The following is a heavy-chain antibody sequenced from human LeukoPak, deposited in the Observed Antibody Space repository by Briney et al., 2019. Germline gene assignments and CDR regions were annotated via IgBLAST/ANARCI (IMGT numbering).Heavy chain of an antibody. CDR2: IKQDGTEI. D-gene: IGHD1-26*01. V-gene: IGHV3-7*01. Sequence: GGSLRLSCAASGFTFSSHWMSWVRQAPGKGPEWVANIKQDGTEIYYVDSVKGRFTISRDNAKNSLYLQMNSLRDEDTAVYYCARDKVVGATFFDYWGQGTLVTVSS. J-gene: IGHJ4*02. CDR3: ARDKVVGATFFDY. CDR1: GFTFSSHW.